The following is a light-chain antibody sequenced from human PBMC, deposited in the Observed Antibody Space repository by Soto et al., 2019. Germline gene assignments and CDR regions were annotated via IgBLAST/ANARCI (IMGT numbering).Light chain of an antibody. V-gene: IGLV2-14*01. J-gene: IGLJ2*01. CDR1: SSDVGGYNY. CDR2: DVS. Sequence: QSALTQPASVSGSPGQSITISCTGTSSDVGGYNYVSWYQQHPGKAPKLMIYDVSNRPSGVSNRFSGSKSGNTASLTISGLQAEDEADYYCSSHTSSSTLYVVFGGGTKVTVL. CDR3: SSHTSSSTLYVV.